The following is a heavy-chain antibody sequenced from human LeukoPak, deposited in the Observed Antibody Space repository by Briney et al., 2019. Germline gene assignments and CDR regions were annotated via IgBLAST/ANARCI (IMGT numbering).Heavy chain of an antibody. CDR3: ARDGRKWELLLSPAGFDY. CDR2: INTDGGST. V-gene: IGHV3-74*01. J-gene: IGHJ4*02. D-gene: IGHD1-26*01. Sequence: GGSLRLSCAASGFTFSSYWMHWVRQAPGKGLVWVSRINTDGGSTSYADSVKGRFTISRDNAKNTLYLQMNSLRAEDTAVYYCARDGRKWELLLSPAGFDYWGQGTLVTVSS. CDR1: GFTFSSYW.